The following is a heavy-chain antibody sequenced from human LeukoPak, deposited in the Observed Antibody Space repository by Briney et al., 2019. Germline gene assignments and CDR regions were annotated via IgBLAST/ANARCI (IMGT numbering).Heavy chain of an antibody. D-gene: IGHD3-22*01. Sequence: PSETLSLTCTVSGVSISSGGYYWSWIRQHPGKGLEWIGYIYYSGSTYYNPSLKSRVTISVDTSKNQFSLKLSSVTAADTAVYYCARSIVVITTSGQYFDYWGQGTLVTVSS. CDR1: GVSISSGGYY. CDR3: ARSIVVITTSGQYFDY. CDR2: IYYSGST. J-gene: IGHJ4*02. V-gene: IGHV4-31*03.